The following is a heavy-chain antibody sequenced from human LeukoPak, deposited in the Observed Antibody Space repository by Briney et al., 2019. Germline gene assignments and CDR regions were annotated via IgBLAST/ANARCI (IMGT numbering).Heavy chain of an antibody. CDR2: IYPGDSDT. J-gene: IGHJ5*02. D-gene: IGHD6-19*01. CDR1: GYSFTSYW. CDR3: AREGTSVAGTRWFDP. Sequence: GESLKISCKGSGYSFTSYWIGWVRQMPGKGLEWMGVIYPGDSDTRYSPSFQGQVTISADKSISTAYLQWSSLKASDTAMYYCAREGTSVAGTRWFDPWGQGTLVTVSS. V-gene: IGHV5-51*01.